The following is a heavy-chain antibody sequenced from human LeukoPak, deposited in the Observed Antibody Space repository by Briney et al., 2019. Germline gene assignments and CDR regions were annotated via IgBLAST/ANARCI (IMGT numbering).Heavy chain of an antibody. D-gene: IGHD2-2*01. Sequence: SETLSLTCAVYGGSFSGSYWSWIRQPPGKGLEWIGEINHSGSTNYNPSLKSRVTISVDTSKNQFSLKLSSVTDADTAVYYCARAKALGYCSSTSCYGAYYYYYMDVWGKGTTVTVSS. CDR3: ARAKALGYCSSTSCYGAYYYYYMDV. CDR1: GGSFSGSY. CDR2: INHSGST. J-gene: IGHJ6*03. V-gene: IGHV4-34*01.